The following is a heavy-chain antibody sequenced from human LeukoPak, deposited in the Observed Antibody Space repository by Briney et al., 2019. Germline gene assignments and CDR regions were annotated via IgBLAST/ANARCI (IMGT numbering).Heavy chain of an antibody. CDR2: IYYSGST. CDR1: GGSISSSSYY. J-gene: IGHJ5*02. D-gene: IGHD2-21*02. V-gene: IGHV4-39*07. CDR3: PRVVVTDSSWFDP. Sequence: SETLSLTCTVSGGSISSSSYYWGWIRQPPGKGLEWIGSIYYSGSTYYNPSLKSRVTISVDTSKNQFSLKLSSVTAADTAVYYCPRVVVTDSSWFDPWGQGTLVTVSS.